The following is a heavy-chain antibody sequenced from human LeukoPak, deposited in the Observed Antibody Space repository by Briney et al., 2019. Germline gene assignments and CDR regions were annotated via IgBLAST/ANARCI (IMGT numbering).Heavy chain of an antibody. D-gene: IGHD3-10*01. CDR3: AREGGPMTRFGRETFFDY. J-gene: IGHJ4*02. CDR2: INPNSGGT. V-gene: IGHV1-2*02. Sequence: ASVKVSCKASGYTFTGYYMHWVRQAPGQGLEWMGWINPNSGGTNYAQKFQGRVTMTRDTSISTAYMELSRLRSDDTAVYYCAREGGPMTRFGRETFFDYWGQGTLVTVSS. CDR1: GYTFTGYY.